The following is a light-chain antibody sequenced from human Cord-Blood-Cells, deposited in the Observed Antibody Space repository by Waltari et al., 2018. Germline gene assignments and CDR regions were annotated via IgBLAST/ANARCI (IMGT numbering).Light chain of an antibody. CDR1: SSDVGGYNY. V-gene: IGLV2-14*03. J-gene: IGLJ1*01. Sequence: QSALTQPASVSGSPGQSITISCTGTSSDVGGYNYVSWYQQHPCKAPKLMIYDVSNRPSGVSNRFSGSKSGNTASLTISGLQAEDEADYYCSSYTSSSTNYVFGTGTKVTVL. CDR2: DVS. CDR3: SSYTSSSTNYV.